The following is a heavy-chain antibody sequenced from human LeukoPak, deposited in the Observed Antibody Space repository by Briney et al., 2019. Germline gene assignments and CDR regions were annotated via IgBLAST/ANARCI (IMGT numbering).Heavy chain of an antibody. D-gene: IGHD1-26*01. CDR3: VRGGYQFEY. V-gene: IGHV3-7*01. J-gene: IGHJ4*02. CDR2: IKEDGSEK. Sequence: GGPLGLPVAAPDFPLISYRMSGVRKAPGKGWGWVANIKEDGSEKYYVDSVKGRFTISRDNAKNSLYPQMNSLRVEDSAVYYCVRGGYQFEYWGQGTLVTVSS. CDR1: DFPLISYR.